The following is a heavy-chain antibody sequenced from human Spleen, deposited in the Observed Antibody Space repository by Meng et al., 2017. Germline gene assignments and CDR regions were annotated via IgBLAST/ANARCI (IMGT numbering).Heavy chain of an antibody. Sequence: QVPLVQSGAEVKKPGASVKVSCKASGYTFTSFGITWVRQAPGQGLEWMGRIDPKSGDTHYAQKFQGRVTMTRDTSTSTVYMELSSLRSEDTAVYYCARGGRDYSFDYWGQGTLVTAPQ. CDR1: GYTFTSFG. CDR3: ARGGRDYSFDY. J-gene: IGHJ4*02. D-gene: IGHD4-11*01. CDR2: IDPKSGDT. V-gene: IGHV1-8*02.